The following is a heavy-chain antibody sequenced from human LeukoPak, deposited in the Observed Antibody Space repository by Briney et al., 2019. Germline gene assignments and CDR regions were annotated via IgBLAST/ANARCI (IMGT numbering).Heavy chain of an antibody. Sequence: SVKVSCKASGGTFSTYAISWVRQAPGQGLEWMGGIIPMFGTANYAQKFQGRVTITADESTNTAHMELSSLRSEDTAVYHCARDPCSTSCYRGGYYYYYMDVWGKGTTVTVSS. J-gene: IGHJ6*03. D-gene: IGHD2-2*02. CDR1: GGTFSTYA. CDR2: IIPMFGTA. CDR3: ARDPCSTSCYRGGYYYYYMDV. V-gene: IGHV1-69*13.